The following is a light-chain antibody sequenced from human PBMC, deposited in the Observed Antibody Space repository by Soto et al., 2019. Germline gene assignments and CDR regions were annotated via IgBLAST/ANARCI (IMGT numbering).Light chain of an antibody. CDR2: DAS. V-gene: IGKV1-33*01. CDR1: QYISNY. J-gene: IGKJ4*01. CDR3: QQLNSYPLT. Sequence: DIQMTQGPSSLSAAVGDRVTITCQASQYISNYLNWYQQKPGQAPKLLIYDASNLETGVPSRFSRSGSGTDFTFSISSLQPEDVATYYCQQLNSYPLTFGGGTKVDIK.